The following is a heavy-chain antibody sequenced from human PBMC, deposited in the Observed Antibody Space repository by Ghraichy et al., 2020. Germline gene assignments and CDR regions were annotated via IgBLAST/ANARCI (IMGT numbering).Heavy chain of an antibody. V-gene: IGHV3-21*01. CDR2: ISSSSSYI. Sequence: GESLNISCAASGFTFSSYSMNWVRQAPGKGLEWVSSISSSSSYIYYADSVKGRFTISRDNAKNSLYLQMNSLRAEDTAVYYCARGGLYSGSHRADYWGQGTLVTVSS. J-gene: IGHJ4*02. CDR3: ARGGLYSGSHRADY. D-gene: IGHD1-26*01. CDR1: GFTFSSYS.